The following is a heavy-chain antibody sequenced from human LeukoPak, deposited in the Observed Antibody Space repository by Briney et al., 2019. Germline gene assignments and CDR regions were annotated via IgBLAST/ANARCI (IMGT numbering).Heavy chain of an antibody. D-gene: IGHD3/OR15-3a*01. CDR1: GGSISSSSYY. V-gene: IGHV4-39*01. CDR2: IYYDGST. J-gene: IGHJ4*02. Sequence: SSETLSLTCTVSGGSISSSSYYWGWIRQPPGKGLEWIGTIYYDGSTYYNPSLKSRLTISVDTSKNQFSLKLTSVTAADTAVYYCARQTGSGLFILPGGKGTLVTVSS. CDR3: ARQTGSGLFILP.